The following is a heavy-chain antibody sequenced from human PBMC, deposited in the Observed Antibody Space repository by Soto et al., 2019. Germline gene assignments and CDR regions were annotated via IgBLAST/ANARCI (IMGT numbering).Heavy chain of an antibody. CDR1: GLNCNIQA. J-gene: IGHJ4*02. CDR2: MSPKGNNQ. V-gene: IGHV3-30*04. Sequence: AXEALSLSFAAPGLNCNIQALHWVRQAPGKGLEWVAVMSPKGNNQYYADSVRGRFTISRDTSKSTLSLQMTSLRPEDTAVYYCPSGADFYYDTSRYWGQGTLVTVSS. D-gene: IGHD3-22*01. CDR3: PSGADFYYDTSRY.